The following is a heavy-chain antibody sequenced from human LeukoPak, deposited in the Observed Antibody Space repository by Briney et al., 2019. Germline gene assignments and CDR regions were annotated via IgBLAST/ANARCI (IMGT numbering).Heavy chain of an antibody. V-gene: IGHV3-7*03. CDR3: GRARTFWFGESRIHY. CDR1: GFDFSNYW. Sequence: GGSLRLSCAASGFDFSNYWMYWVRQAPGKGLEWVGNIKEVGNESNCLDSVKGRFTISRDNAENSLYLQMNSLRAEDTAVYYCGRARTFWFGESRIHYWGQGTLVTVSS. CDR2: IKEVGNES. J-gene: IGHJ4*02. D-gene: IGHD3-10*01.